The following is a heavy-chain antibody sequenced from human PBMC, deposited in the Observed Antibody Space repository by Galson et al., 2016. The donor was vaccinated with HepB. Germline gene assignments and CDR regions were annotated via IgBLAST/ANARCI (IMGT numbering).Heavy chain of an antibody. Sequence: SLRLSCAASGFTFRTYSMIWVRQAPGKGLEWVSSISGSGANTYHADSVKGRFTISRDNSKNTLSLRMNSLRAEDTAVYYCAKGVEYCTGDCGYFQHWGQGTLVTVSS. D-gene: IGHD2-8*02. CDR2: ISGSGANT. V-gene: IGHV3-23*01. CDR1: GFTFRTYS. CDR3: AKGVEYCTGDCGYFQH. J-gene: IGHJ1*01.